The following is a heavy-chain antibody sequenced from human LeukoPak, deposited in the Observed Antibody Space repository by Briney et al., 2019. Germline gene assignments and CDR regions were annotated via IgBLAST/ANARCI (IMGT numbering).Heavy chain of an antibody. J-gene: IGHJ6*03. V-gene: IGHV3-21*01. Sequence: GGSLRLSCAASGFTLSNYNMNWVRQAPGRGLEWVSSISSSGSYIYYADSVKGRFTISRDNSKNTLYLQMNSLRAEDTAVYYCAKDSGSGYYRDYYYYMDVWGKGTTVTVSS. CDR2: ISSSGSYI. D-gene: IGHD3-3*01. CDR3: AKDSGSGYYRDYYYYMDV. CDR1: GFTLSNYN.